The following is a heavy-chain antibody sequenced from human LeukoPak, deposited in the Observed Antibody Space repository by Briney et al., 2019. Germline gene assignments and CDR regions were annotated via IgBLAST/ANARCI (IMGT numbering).Heavy chain of an antibody. D-gene: IGHD4-17*01. CDR3: ARLTAQTTSGLYCFDY. V-gene: IGHV4-39*01. CDR1: GGSIGINSYY. Sequence: PSETLSLTCTVSGGSIGINSYYWGWIRQPPGKGLEWIGNIYSTGGTYYTPSLKSRVTISLDTSRDQFSLKLSSVTDTDTAVYYCARLTAQTTSGLYCFDYWGQGTLVTVSS. CDR2: IYSTGGT. J-gene: IGHJ4*02.